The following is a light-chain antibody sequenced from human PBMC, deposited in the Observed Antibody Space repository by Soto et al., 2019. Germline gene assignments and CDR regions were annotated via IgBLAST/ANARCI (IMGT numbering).Light chain of an antibody. CDR2: DDD. CDR3: GSWDSSLSAYV. CDR1: SSNIGGNS. V-gene: IGLV1-51*01. J-gene: IGLJ1*01. Sequence: QSVMTQPPSVSAAPGQRVTISCSGSSSNIGGNSVSWYQQLPGTAPKLLIYDDDKRPSGIPDRFSGSKSGTSATLGITGFQPGDEADHYCGSWDSSLSAYVFVTGTKVTVL.